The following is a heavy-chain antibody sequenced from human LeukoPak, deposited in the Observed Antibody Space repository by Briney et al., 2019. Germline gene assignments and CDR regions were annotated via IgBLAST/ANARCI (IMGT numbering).Heavy chain of an antibody. CDR1: GYIFTSYD. CDR2: MNPNSGNR. CDR3: ARGHVLSSDWRYYYHYGMDV. V-gene: IGHV1-8*01. Sequence: ASVKVSCKASGYIFTSYDINWVRQATGQGLEWMGWMNPNSGNRAYAQKFQGRVTMTRNTSISTAYMELSSLRSEDTAVYYCARGHVLSSDWRYYYHYGMDVWGQGTTVTVSS. D-gene: IGHD6-19*01. J-gene: IGHJ6*02.